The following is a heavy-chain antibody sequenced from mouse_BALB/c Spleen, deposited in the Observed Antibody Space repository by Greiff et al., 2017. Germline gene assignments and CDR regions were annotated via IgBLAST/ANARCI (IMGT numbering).Heavy chain of an antibody. Sequence: EVQLKESGPSLVKPSQTLSLTCSVTGDSITSGYWNWIRKFPGNKLEYMGYISYSGSTYYNPSLKSRISITRDTSKNQYYLQLNSVTTEDTATYYCARRATVVATEYFDYWGQGTTLTVSS. D-gene: IGHD1-1*01. J-gene: IGHJ2*01. V-gene: IGHV3-8*02. CDR1: GDSITSGY. CDR2: ISYSGST. CDR3: ARRATVVATEYFDY.